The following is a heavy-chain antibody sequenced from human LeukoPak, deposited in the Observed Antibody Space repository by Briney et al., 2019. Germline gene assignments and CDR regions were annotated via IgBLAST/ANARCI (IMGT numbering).Heavy chain of an antibody. CDR2: INPNSGGT. CDR1: GYTFTGYY. D-gene: IGHD6-13*01. CDR3: ARGLSGYSSSCN. Sequence: GASVKVSCKASGYTFTGYYMHWVRQAPGQGLEWMGWINPNSGGTNYAQEFQGRVTMTRDTSISTAYMELSRLRSDDTAVYYCARGLSGYSSSCNWGQGTLVTVSS. J-gene: IGHJ4*02. V-gene: IGHV1-2*02.